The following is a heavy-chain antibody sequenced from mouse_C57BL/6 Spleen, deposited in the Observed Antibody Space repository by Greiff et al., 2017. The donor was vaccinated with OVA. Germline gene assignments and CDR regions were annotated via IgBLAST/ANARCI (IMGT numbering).Heavy chain of an antibody. CDR1: GFTFSSYA. CDR2: ISDGGSYT. D-gene: IGHD1-1*01. Sequence: EVKLVESGGGLVKPGGSLKLSCAASGFTFSSYAMSWVRQTPEKRLEWVATISDGGSYTYYPDNVKGRFTISRDNAKNNLYLQMSHLKSEDTAMYYCAREDYYGRRGYFDVWGTGTTVTVSS. V-gene: IGHV5-4*01. CDR3: AREDYYGRRGYFDV. J-gene: IGHJ1*03.